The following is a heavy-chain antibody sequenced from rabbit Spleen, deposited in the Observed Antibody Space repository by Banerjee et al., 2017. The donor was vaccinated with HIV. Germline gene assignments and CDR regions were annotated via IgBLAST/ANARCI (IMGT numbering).Heavy chain of an antibody. CDR2: IDPFFGTT. J-gene: IGHJ4*01. CDR1: GFTLSSYY. D-gene: IGHD1-1*01. Sequence: HLKESGGGLVQPGGSLKLSCTASGFTLSSYYMNWVRQAPGKGLEWIGYIDPFFGTTYYANWVNGRFTISNDNAQNTVFLQMTSLTVADTATYFCARDLTDVIGWNFGWWGPGTLVTVS. CDR3: ARDLTDVIGWNFGW. V-gene: IGHV1S7*01.